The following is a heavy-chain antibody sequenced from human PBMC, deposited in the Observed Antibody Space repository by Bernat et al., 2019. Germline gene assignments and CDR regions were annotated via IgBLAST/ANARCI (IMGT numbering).Heavy chain of an antibody. V-gene: IGHV4-31*03. CDR1: GGSISSGGYY. D-gene: IGHD5-12*01. CDR2: IYYSGST. Sequence: QVQLQESGPGLVKPSQTLSLTCTVSGGSISSGGYYWSWIRQHPGKGLGWMGYIYYSGSTYYNPSPKSRVTISVATSKNQFSLKLSSVTAADTAVYYCARAPMKNIVATIFDYWGQGTLVTVSS. CDR3: ARAPMKNIVATIFDY. J-gene: IGHJ4*02.